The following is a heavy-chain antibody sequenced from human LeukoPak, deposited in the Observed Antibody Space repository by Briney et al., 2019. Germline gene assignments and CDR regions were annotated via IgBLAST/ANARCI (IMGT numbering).Heavy chain of an antibody. CDR3: AELGITMIGGV. CDR2: IQEHGSET. J-gene: IGHJ6*04. CDR1: GFIFSSYW. Sequence: SGGSLRLSCASSGFIFSSYWMSWVRQAPGKGLEWVANIQEHGSETYYVDSVKGRFTISRDNAKNSLYLQMNSLRAEDTAVYYCAELGITMIGGVWGKGTTVTISS. V-gene: IGHV3-7*01. D-gene: IGHD3-10*02.